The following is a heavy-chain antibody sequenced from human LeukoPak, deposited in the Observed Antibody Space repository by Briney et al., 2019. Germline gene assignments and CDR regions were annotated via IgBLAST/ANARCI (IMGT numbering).Heavy chain of an antibody. Sequence: SETLSLTCTVSGGSISSGGYYWSWIRQHPGKGLEWIGYIYYSGSTYYNPSLKSRVTISVDTSKNQFSLKLSSVTAADTAVYYCARGGYSFIYFDYWGQGTLVTVSS. D-gene: IGHD5-18*01. CDR2: IYYSGST. V-gene: IGHV4-31*03. CDR1: GGSISSGGYY. J-gene: IGHJ4*02. CDR3: ARGGYSFIYFDY.